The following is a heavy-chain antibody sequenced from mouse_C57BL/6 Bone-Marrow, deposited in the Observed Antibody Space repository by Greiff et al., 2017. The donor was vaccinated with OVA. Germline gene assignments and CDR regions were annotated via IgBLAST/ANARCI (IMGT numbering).Heavy chain of an antibody. CDR2: IHPNSGST. Sequence: VQLQQPGAELVKPGASVKLSCKASGYTFTSYWMHWVKQRPGQGLEWIGMIHPNSGSTNYNEKFKSKATLTVDKSSSTAYMQLSSLTSEDSSVYYCARLGITTVVATRKFAYWGQGTLVTVSA. J-gene: IGHJ3*01. CDR1: GYTFTSYW. V-gene: IGHV1-64*01. D-gene: IGHD1-1*01. CDR3: ARLGITTVVATRKFAY.